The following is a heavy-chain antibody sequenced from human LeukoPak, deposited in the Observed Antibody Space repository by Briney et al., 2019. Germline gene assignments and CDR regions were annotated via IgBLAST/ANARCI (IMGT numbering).Heavy chain of an antibody. D-gene: IGHD6-6*01. Sequence: GGSLRLSCAASGFTFSDYYMSWIRQAPGKGLKWVSYISSSGSTIYYADSVKGRFTISRDNAKNSLYLQMNSLRAEDTAVYYCARVGYSSSSHYYYYYYYMDVWGKGTTVTVSS. CDR3: ARVGYSSSSHYYYYYYYMDV. CDR1: GFTFSDYY. CDR2: ISSSGSTI. V-gene: IGHV3-11*04. J-gene: IGHJ6*03.